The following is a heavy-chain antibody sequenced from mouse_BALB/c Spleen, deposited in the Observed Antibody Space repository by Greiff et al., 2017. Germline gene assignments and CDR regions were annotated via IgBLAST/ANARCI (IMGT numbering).Heavy chain of an antibody. J-gene: IGHJ3*01. V-gene: IGHV1-7*01. Sequence: QVQLQQSGAELAKPGASVKMSCKASGYTFTSYWMHWVKQRPGQGLEWIGYINPSTGYTEYNQKFKDKATLTADKSSSTAYMQLSSLTSEDSAVYYCASPFVITTEGFAYWGQGTLVTVSA. CDR3: ASPFVITTEGFAY. D-gene: IGHD2-4*01. CDR1: GYTFTSYW. CDR2: INPSTGYT.